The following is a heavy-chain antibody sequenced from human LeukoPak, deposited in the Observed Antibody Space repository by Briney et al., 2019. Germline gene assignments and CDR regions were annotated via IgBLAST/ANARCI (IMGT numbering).Heavy chain of an antibody. CDR3: AIRPGIVGAPGTGGFDY. J-gene: IGHJ4*02. V-gene: IGHV1-3*01. Sequence: ASVKVSCKASGYTFTSYAMHWVRQAPGQGLEWMGWINAGNGNTKYSQKFQGRVTITRDTSASTAYMELSSLRSEDTAVYYCAIRPGIVGAPGTGGFDYWGQGTLVTVSS. D-gene: IGHD1-26*01. CDR1: GYTFTSYA. CDR2: INAGNGNT.